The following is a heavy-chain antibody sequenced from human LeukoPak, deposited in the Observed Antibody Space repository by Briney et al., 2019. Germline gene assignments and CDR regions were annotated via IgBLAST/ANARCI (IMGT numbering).Heavy chain of an antibody. CDR1: GGSISSYY. J-gene: IGHJ6*02. CDR2: IYYSGST. CDR3: ARGPRITIFGVPYYYYGMDV. D-gene: IGHD3-3*01. Sequence: SETLSLTCSVSGGSISSYYWSWIRQPPGKGLEWIGYIYYSGSTNYNPSIKSRVTISVDTSKNQFSLKLSSVTAADTAVYYCARGPRITIFGVPYYYYGMDVWGQGTTVTVSS. V-gene: IGHV4-59*12.